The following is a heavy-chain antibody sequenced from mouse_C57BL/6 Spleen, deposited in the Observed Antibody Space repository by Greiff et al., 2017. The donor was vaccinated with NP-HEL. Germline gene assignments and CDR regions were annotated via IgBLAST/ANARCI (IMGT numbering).Heavy chain of an antibody. CDR1: GYTFTDYN. CDR2: INPNNGGT. J-gene: IGHJ3*01. V-gene: IGHV1-22*01. D-gene: IGHD1-1*01. Sequence: SGPELVKPGASVKMSCKASGYTFTDYNMHWVKQSHGKSLEWIGYINPNNGGTSYNQKFKGKATLTVNKSSSTAYMELRSLTSEDSAVDYCAEYYYGSSSFAYWGQGTLVTVSA. CDR3: AEYYYGSSSFAY.